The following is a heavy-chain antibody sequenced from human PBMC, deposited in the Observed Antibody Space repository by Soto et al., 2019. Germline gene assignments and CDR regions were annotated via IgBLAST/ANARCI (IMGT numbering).Heavy chain of an antibody. J-gene: IGHJ6*02. V-gene: IGHV3-30-3*01. Sequence: GGSLRLSCAASGFTFSSYAMHWVRQAPGKGLEWVAVISYDGSNKYYADSVKGRFTISRDNSKNTLYLQMNSLRAEDTAVYYCARGGPYSSSWYLSCYYYGMDVWGQGTTVTVSS. CDR3: ARGGPYSSSWYLSCYYYGMDV. CDR1: GFTFSSYA. D-gene: IGHD6-13*01. CDR2: ISYDGSNK.